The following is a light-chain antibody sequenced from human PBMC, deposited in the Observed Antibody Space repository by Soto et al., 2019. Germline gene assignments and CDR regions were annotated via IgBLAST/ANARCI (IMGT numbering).Light chain of an antibody. J-gene: IGKJ3*01. CDR1: QSVNSN. V-gene: IGKV3-15*01. Sequence: EIVMTQSPATLSVSPGERATLSCRASQSVNSNLAWYQQKPGQAPRRLIYGASTRATGIQARFSGSWSGTEFTLTINSVQSEDFAVYYCQQYNNWPPFSFGPGTKVDIK. CDR2: GAS. CDR3: QQYNNWPPFS.